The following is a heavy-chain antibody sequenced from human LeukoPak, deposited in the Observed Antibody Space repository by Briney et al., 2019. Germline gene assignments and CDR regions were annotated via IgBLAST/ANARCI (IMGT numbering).Heavy chain of an antibody. CDR3: ASQKESFYVSSGNY. J-gene: IGHJ4*02. CDR1: GFTFSSYA. CDR2: ISASGGST. D-gene: IGHD3-22*01. V-gene: IGHV3-23*01. Sequence: GGSLRLSCAASGFTFSSYAMSWVRQAPGEGLQLVSSISASGGSTYYADSVKGRFTISRDNSRNTLYLQLNSLRAEDTAIYYCASQKESFYVSSGNYWGQGTLVTVSS.